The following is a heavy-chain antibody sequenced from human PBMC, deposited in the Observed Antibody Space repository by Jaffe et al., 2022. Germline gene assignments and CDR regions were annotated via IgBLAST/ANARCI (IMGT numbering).Heavy chain of an antibody. CDR3: AREGQLLSFAPSSRRPYYMDV. D-gene: IGHD2-2*01. CDR2: ISSSSSYI. J-gene: IGHJ6*03. CDR1: GFTFSSYS. V-gene: IGHV3-21*01. Sequence: EVQLVESGGGLVKPGGSLRLSCAASGFTFSSYSMNWVRQAPGKGLEWVSSISSSSSYIYYADSVKGRFTISRDNAKNSLYLQMNSLRAEDTAVYYCAREGQLLSFAPSSRRPYYMDVWGKGTTVTVSS.